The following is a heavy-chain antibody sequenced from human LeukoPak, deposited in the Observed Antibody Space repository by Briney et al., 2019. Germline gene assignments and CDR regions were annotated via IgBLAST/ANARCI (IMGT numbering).Heavy chain of an antibody. J-gene: IGHJ4*02. CDR1: GFTFSSYG. CDR3: ARDVSGGGGYFDY. CDR2: IWYDGSNK. Sequence: PGGSLRLSCAASGFTFSSYGMHWVRQAPGKGLEWVVLIWYDGSNKYYADSVKGQFTISRDNSKNTLYLQMNSLRAEDTAVYYCARDVSGGGGYFDYWGQGTLVTVSS. D-gene: IGHD2-15*01. V-gene: IGHV3-33*01.